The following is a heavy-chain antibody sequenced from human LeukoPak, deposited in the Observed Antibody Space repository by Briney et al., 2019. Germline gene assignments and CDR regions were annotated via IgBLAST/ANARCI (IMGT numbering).Heavy chain of an antibody. Sequence: PSETLSLTCTVSGGSISSYYWSWIRQPPGKGLEWIGYIYYSGSTNYNPSLKSRVTISVDTSKNQFSLKLSSVTAADTAVYYCARAPRTIEMATTTGPYYYYYMDVWGKETTVTVSS. CDR1: GGSISSYY. J-gene: IGHJ6*03. V-gene: IGHV4-59*01. CDR3: ARAPRTIEMATTTGPYYYYYMDV. D-gene: IGHD5-24*01. CDR2: IYYSGST.